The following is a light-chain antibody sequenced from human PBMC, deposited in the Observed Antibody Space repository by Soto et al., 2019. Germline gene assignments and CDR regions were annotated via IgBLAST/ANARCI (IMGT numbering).Light chain of an antibody. Sequence: EIVLTQSPGTLSLSPGEGATLSCRASQSVSSSYIAWYQQRPGQTPSLLIYGASTRATGIPDRFSGSGSGTDFTLTISSLEPEDFAVYHCLQRSNWPRTFGQGTKVDIK. CDR2: GAS. CDR1: QSVSSSY. V-gene: IGKV3D-20*02. J-gene: IGKJ1*01. CDR3: LQRSNWPRT.